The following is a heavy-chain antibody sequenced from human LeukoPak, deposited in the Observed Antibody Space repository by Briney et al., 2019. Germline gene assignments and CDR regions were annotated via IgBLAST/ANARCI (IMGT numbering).Heavy chain of an antibody. J-gene: IGHJ4*02. V-gene: IGHV3-23*01. CDR1: GFTVSSDY. CDR3: AKAIPSSTSCYDY. CDR2: ISGSGGST. D-gene: IGHD2-2*01. Sequence: GGSLRLSCAASGFTVSSDYMTWVRQAPGKGLEWVSAISGSGGSTYYADSVKGRFTISRDNSKNTLYLQMNSLRAEDTAVYYCAKAIPSSTSCYDYWGQGTLVTVSS.